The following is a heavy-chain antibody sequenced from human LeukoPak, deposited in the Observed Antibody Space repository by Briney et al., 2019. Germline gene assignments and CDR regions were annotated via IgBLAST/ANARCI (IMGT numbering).Heavy chain of an antibody. CDR3: ARDGDYYGSGSYYNRRHYLDY. J-gene: IGHJ4*02. Sequence: GGSLRLSCAASGFIFSSYGMHWVRQAPGKGLEWVAVIWYDGSNKYYADSVKGRFTISRDNSKNTLYLQMNSLRAEDTAVYYCARDGDYYGSGSYYNRRHYLDYWGQGTLVTVSS. D-gene: IGHD3-10*01. V-gene: IGHV3-33*01. CDR2: IWYDGSNK. CDR1: GFIFSSYG.